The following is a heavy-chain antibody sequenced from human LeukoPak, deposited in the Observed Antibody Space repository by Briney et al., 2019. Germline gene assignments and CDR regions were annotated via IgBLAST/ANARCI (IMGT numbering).Heavy chain of an antibody. J-gene: IGHJ4*02. CDR1: GFTFSSYA. V-gene: IGHV3-30-3*01. Sequence: PGGSLRLSCAASGFTFSSYAMHWVRQAPGKGLEWVAVISYDGSNKYYADSVKGRFTISRDNSKNTLYLQMNSLRAEDTAVYYCATWGGFGPFDYWGQGTLVTVSS. CDR3: ATWGGFGPFDY. D-gene: IGHD3-16*01. CDR2: ISYDGSNK.